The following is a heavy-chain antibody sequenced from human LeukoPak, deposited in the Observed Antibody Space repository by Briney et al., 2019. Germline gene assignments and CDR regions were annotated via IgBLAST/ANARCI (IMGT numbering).Heavy chain of an antibody. V-gene: IGHV4-34*01. Sequence: SETLSLTCAVYGVSFSGYYWSWIRQPPGKGLEWIGEINHSGSTNYNPSLKSRVTISVDTSKNQFSLKLSSVTAADTAVYYCARGDGVLLWFGGRTNWFDPWGQGTLVTVSS. CDR1: GVSFSGYY. CDR3: ARGDGVLLWFGGRTNWFDP. CDR2: INHSGST. J-gene: IGHJ5*02. D-gene: IGHD3-10*01.